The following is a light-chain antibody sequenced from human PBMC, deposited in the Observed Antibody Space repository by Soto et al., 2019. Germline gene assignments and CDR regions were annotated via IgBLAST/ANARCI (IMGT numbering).Light chain of an antibody. J-gene: IGKJ1*01. CDR2: GAS. Sequence: ENVLTQSPGTLSLSPGERDTLSCRASQTVYNGFLAWYQQKPGQAPRLLIYGASSRATGIPERFSGSGSGTDFTLTISSLEPEDFAVYYCQQYVSSPRTFGQGTKVDIK. V-gene: IGKV3-20*01. CDR3: QQYVSSPRT. CDR1: QTVYNGF.